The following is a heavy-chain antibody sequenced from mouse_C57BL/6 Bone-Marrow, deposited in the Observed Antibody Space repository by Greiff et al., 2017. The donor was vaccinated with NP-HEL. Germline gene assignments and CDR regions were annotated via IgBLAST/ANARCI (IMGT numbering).Heavy chain of an antibody. Sequence: QVQLQQPGAELVMPGASVKLSCKASGYTFTSYWMHWVKQRPGQGLEWIGEIDPSDSYTNYNQKFKGKSTLTVDKSSSTAYMQLSSLTSEDSAVYYCARSYYGDYYCAMDYWGKGTSVTVSS. CDR2: IDPSDSYT. D-gene: IGHD1-1*01. V-gene: IGHV1-69*01. CDR3: ARSYYGDYYCAMDY. CDR1: GYTFTSYW. J-gene: IGHJ4*01.